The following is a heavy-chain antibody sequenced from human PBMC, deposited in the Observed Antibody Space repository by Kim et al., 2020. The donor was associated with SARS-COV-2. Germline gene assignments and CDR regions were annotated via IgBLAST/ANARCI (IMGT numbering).Heavy chain of an antibody. CDR3: VKGIGSSWYRGVGY. Sequence: GGSLRLSCSASGFTFSTYAMYWVRQAPGKGLEYVSVISSNGGSTNYADSVRGRFTISRDNSKNTLYLQMSSLRVEDTAVYYCVKGIGSSWYRGVGYWGQGTLLTVSS. D-gene: IGHD6-13*01. J-gene: IGHJ4*02. CDR1: GFTFSTYA. CDR2: ISSNGGST. V-gene: IGHV3-64D*06.